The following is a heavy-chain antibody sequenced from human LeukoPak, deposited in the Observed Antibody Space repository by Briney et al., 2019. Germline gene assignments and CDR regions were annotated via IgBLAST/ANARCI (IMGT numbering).Heavy chain of an antibody. Sequence: ASVKVSCKASGYTFTGYYMHWVRQAPGQGLEWMGWINPNSGGTNYAQKFQGRVTMTRDTSISTAYMELSRLRSGDTAVYYCARSYDSSGYYYAYWGQGTLVTVSS. CDR1: GYTFTGYY. CDR3: ARSYDSSGYYYAY. J-gene: IGHJ4*02. CDR2: INPNSGGT. V-gene: IGHV1-2*02. D-gene: IGHD3-22*01.